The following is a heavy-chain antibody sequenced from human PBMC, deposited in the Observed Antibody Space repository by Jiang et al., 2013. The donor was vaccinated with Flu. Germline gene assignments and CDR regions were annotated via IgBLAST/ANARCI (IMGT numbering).Heavy chain of an antibody. CDR3: AKELVVLLWFGEPYLDY. CDR1: GFTFSGYG. Sequence: QLLESGGALVQPGGSLRLSCVASGFTFSGYGMSWVRQAPGKGLQWVSTISSDNGGSTYYIDDVKGRFTLSRDNSKNTLYLQMNSLRAEDTAVYYCAKELVVLLWFGEPYLDYWGQGTLVTVSS. V-gene: IGHV3-23*01. CDR2: SSDNGGST. D-gene: IGHD3-10*01. J-gene: IGHJ4*02.